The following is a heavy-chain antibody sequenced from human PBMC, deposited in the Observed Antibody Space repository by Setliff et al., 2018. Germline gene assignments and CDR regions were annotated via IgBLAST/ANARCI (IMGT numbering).Heavy chain of an antibody. D-gene: IGHD6-19*01. J-gene: IGHJ6*02. V-gene: IGHV4-38-2*01. CDR3: ARLLAGTGGFFYYGVDV. CDR2: IYHSGST. CDR1: GYSISSGYY. Sequence: LSLTCAVSGYSISSGYYWGWIRQPPGKGLEWIGSIYHSGSTYYNPSLKSRVTISVDTSKNQFSLKLSSVTAADTAVYYCARLLAGTGGFFYYGVDVWGQGTTVTVSS.